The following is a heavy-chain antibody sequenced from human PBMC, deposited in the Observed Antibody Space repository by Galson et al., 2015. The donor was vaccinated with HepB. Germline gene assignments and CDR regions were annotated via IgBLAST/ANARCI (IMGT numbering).Heavy chain of an antibody. CDR3: TREVYGRHHFDY. D-gene: IGHD2-8*01. CDR1: GASFRDYA. J-gene: IGHJ4*02. V-gene: IGHV1-69*06. Sequence: SVKVSCKASGASFRDYAISWVRQAPGQRLEWMGATIPLFDQSNYAQKFQGRVTITADISTSTAYMELSSLRSEDTAIYYCTREVYGRHHFDYWGQGTLVTVSS. CDR2: TIPLFDQS.